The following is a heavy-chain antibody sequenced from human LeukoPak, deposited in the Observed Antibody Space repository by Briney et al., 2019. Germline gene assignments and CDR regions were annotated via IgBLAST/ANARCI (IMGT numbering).Heavy chain of an antibody. CDR1: GGSISSNSYY. Sequence: SETLSLTCAVSGGSISSNSYYWGWIRQPPGKGLEWIGSIYYSGSTYYNPSLKSRVTISVDTSKNQFSLKLSSVTAADTAVYYCARHRSYYVRAFDIWGQGTMVTVSS. J-gene: IGHJ3*02. V-gene: IGHV4-39*01. CDR2: IYYSGST. D-gene: IGHD1-26*01. CDR3: ARHRSYYVRAFDI.